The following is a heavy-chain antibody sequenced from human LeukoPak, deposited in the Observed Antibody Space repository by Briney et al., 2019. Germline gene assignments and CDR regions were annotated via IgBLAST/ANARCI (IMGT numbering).Heavy chain of an antibody. Sequence: SETLSLTCTVSGGSISSGGSYWSWIRQHPGKGLEWIGYIYYSGSTYYNPSLKSRLTISVDTSKNQFSLKLSSVTAADTAVYYCARDGSGYSHFDYWGQGTLVSVSS. J-gene: IGHJ4*02. CDR1: GGSISSGGSY. V-gene: IGHV4-31*03. D-gene: IGHD3-22*01. CDR3: ARDGSGYSHFDY. CDR2: IYYSGST.